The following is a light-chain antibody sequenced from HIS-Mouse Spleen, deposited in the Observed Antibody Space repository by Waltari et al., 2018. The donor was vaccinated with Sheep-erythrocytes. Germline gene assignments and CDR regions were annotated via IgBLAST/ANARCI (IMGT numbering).Light chain of an antibody. CDR3: CSYAGSYTYV. V-gene: IGLV2-11*01. CDR2: DVS. Sequence: QSALTHPRPVSGSPGKSVTISCPGTSSDVGGYNYVYWYQQHPGKAPKLMIYDVSKRPSGVPDRFSGSKSGNTASLNISGLQAEDEADYYCCSYAGSYTYVFGTGTKVTVL. CDR1: SSDVGGYNY. J-gene: IGLJ1*01.